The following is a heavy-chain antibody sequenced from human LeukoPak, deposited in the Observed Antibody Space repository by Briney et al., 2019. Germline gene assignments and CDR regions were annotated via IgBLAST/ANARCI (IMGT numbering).Heavy chain of an antibody. CDR2: IYYSGST. CDR3: ARDVVAAAGTWDY. CDR1: GGSISSYY. D-gene: IGHD6-13*01. V-gene: IGHV4-59*01. Sequence: ESSETLSLTCTVSGGSISSYYWSWIRQPPGKGLEWIGYIYYSGSTNYNPSLKSRVTISVDTSKNQFSLKLSSVTAADTAVYYCARDVVAAAGTWDYWGQGTLVTVSS. J-gene: IGHJ4*02.